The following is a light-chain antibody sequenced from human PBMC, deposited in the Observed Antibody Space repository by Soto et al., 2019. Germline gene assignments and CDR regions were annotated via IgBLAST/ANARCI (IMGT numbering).Light chain of an antibody. CDR2: DAS. CDR3: QQYNSYTT. Sequence: DIQMTQSPSTLSASVGDRVTITCRASQSISTWLAWYQQKPGKAPKLLIYDASSLQSGVPSRFSGHGSGTAFTLTISSLQPDDFATYYCQQYNSYTTFGQGTKVDIK. J-gene: IGKJ2*01. CDR1: QSISTW. V-gene: IGKV1-5*01.